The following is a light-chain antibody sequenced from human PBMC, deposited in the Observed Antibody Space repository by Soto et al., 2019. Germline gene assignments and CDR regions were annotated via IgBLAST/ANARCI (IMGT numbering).Light chain of an antibody. CDR3: LQHNSYAWT. J-gene: IGKJ1*01. V-gene: IGKV1-17*01. CDR1: QGIRNE. Sequence: DIQMTQSPSSLSASVGDRVTITCRASQGIRNELGGYQQKPGKAPKRLIYAASSLQSGVQSRISSSGCGTDFPTTISSEQPEDFATYYHLQHNSYAWTFGQGTKVEIK. CDR2: AAS.